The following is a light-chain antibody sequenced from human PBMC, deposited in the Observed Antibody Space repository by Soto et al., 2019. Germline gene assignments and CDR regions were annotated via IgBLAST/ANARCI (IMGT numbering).Light chain of an antibody. CDR1: QSVSRTY. J-gene: IGKJ1*01. CDR2: ATS. V-gene: IGKV3-20*01. CDR3: QHYKTYSRT. Sequence: EIVLTQSPGTLSLSPGERATLSCRASQSVSRTYLAWYQQKPVQAPRLLIYATSSRATGIPDRFSGSGSGTEFTLTISSLQPDDSATYYCQHYKTYSRTFGQGTKVDIK.